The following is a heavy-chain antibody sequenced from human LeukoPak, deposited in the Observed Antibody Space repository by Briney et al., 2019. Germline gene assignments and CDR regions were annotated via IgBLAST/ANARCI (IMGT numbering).Heavy chain of an antibody. CDR2: VNHSGGT. CDR1: GGSFSAYY. CDR3: ARKDFGGRNFYFYY. V-gene: IGHV4-34*01. D-gene: IGHD4-23*01. Sequence: PSETLSLTCAVYGGSFSAYYWSWIRQPPGKGLEWIGEVNHSGGTNYNPSLKSRVTISVDSSKNQFSLKLTSVTAADTAVYYCARKDFGGRNFYFYYWGQGALVTVSS. J-gene: IGHJ4*02.